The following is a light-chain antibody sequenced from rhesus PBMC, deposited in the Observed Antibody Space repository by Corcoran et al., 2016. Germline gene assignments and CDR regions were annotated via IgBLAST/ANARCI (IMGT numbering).Light chain of an antibody. CDR2: DVS. Sequence: QSAPTQPPSVSGSPGQSVTISCTGTSGDVGGYNNFSWYQQPPGKAPKLMIYDVSKRPSGVSDRVFGSKFGHTVSLTISGLQAEDEADYYCCSYTTSSTYIFGAGTRLTVL. CDR3: CSYTTSSTYI. J-gene: IGLJ1*01. V-gene: IGLV2S7*01. CDR1: SGDVGGYNN.